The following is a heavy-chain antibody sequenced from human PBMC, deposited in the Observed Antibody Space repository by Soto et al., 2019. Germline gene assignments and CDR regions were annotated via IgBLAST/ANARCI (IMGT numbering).Heavy chain of an antibody. D-gene: IGHD2-2*02. J-gene: IGHJ6*02. CDR3: EIESFHPAALPVDYYYYYGMEV. V-gene: IGHV1-46*01. CDR2: INPSGGST. CDR1: GYTFTSYY. Sequence: ASVKVSCKASGYTFTSYYMHWVRQAPGQGLEWIGIINPSGGSTSYAQKFQGRVTMTRDTSTGTVYMELTSLRSEDTAVYYCEIESFHPAALPVDYYYYYGMEVWGQGTTVTASS.